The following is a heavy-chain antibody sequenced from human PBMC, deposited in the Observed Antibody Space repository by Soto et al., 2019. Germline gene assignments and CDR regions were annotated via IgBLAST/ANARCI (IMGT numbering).Heavy chain of an antibody. Sequence: ASVKVSCKASGYTFTSYAMHWVRQAPGQRLEWMGWINAGNGNTKYSQKFQGRVTITRDTSASTAYMELSSLRSEDTAVYYCARVGITIFGVYYYYYMAVWGKGTTVTVSS. CDR2: INAGNGNT. D-gene: IGHD3-3*01. J-gene: IGHJ6*03. CDR1: GYTFTSYA. V-gene: IGHV1-3*01. CDR3: ARVGITIFGVYYYYYMAV.